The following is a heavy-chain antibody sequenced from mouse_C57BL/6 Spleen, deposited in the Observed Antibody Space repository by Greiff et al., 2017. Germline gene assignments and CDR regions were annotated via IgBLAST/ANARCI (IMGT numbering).Heavy chain of an antibody. D-gene: IGHD1-1*01. CDR3: ANYYGSSYDYYAMDN. J-gene: IGHJ4*01. Sequence: QVQLKQPGAELVKPGASVKMSCKASGYTFTSYWITWVKQRPGQGLEWIGDIYPGSGSTNYNEKFKSKATLTVDTSSSTAYMQLSSLTSEDSAVYYCANYYGSSYDYYAMDNWGQGTSVTVSS. CDR2: IYPGSGST. CDR1: GYTFTSYW. V-gene: IGHV1-55*01.